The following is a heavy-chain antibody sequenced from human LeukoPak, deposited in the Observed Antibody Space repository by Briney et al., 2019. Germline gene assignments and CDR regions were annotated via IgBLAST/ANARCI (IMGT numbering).Heavy chain of an antibody. J-gene: IGHJ1*01. V-gene: IGHV1-18*01. CDR2: ISAYYGTT. Sequence: ASVKVSCKASGYTFTTYGISWVRQAPGQGLEWMGWISAYYGTTDYAQKLQGRVTMTTDTPTSTAYVELRSLRSDDTAVYFCVREGGSSGYYYFQYWGQGTLVTVSS. CDR1: GYTFTTYG. CDR3: VREGGSSGYYYFQY. D-gene: IGHD3-22*01.